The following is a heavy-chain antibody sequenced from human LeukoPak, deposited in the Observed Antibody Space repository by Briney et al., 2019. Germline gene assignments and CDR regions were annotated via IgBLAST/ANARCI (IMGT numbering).Heavy chain of an antibody. CDR3: AHYYDSRGVGAFDI. J-gene: IGHJ3*02. Sequence: SETLSLTCTVSGGSISSYYWSWIRQPAGKGLEWIGRIYTSGRTNYNPSLKSRVTMSVDTSKNQFSLELSSVTAADTAVYYCAHYYDSRGVGAFDIWGQGTMVTVSS. V-gene: IGHV4-4*07. CDR1: GGSISSYY. D-gene: IGHD3-22*01. CDR2: IYTSGRT.